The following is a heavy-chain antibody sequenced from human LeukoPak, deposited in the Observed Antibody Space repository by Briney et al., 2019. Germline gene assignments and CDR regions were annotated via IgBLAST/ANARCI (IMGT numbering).Heavy chain of an antibody. J-gene: IGHJ6*02. CDR3: ARMSSTQASEDYYGMDV. Sequence: GESLKISCKGSGYSFTSYWIGWVRQMPGKGLEWMGIIYPGDSDTRYSPSFQGQVTISADKSISTAYPQWSSLKASVTAMYYCARMSSTQASEDYYGMDVWGQGTTVTVSS. V-gene: IGHV5-51*01. CDR2: IYPGDSDT. CDR1: GYSFTSYW. D-gene: IGHD6-13*01.